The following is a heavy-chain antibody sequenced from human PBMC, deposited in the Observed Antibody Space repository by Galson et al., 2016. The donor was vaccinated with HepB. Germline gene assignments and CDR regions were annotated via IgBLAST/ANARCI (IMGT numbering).Heavy chain of an antibody. CDR1: GFTFSSYW. J-gene: IGHJ6*02. Sequence: SLRLSCADSGFTFSSYWMSWVRQAPGKGLEWVANIKQDGSEKYYVDSVKGRFTISRDNAKNSLYLQMNSLRAEDTAVYYCARVRGHYGMDVWGQGTTVTASS. V-gene: IGHV3-7*03. CDR2: IKQDGSEK. CDR3: ARVRGHYGMDV.